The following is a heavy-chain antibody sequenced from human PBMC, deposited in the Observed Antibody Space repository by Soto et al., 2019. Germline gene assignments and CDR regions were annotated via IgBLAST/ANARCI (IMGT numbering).Heavy chain of an antibody. CDR3: ARCGYSYGYKLSNRFDP. V-gene: IGHV4-39*01. CDR2: IYYSGST. J-gene: IGHJ5*02. Sequence: PSETLSLTCTVSGGSISSSSYYWGWIRQPPGKGLEWIGSIYYSGSTYYNPSLKSRVTISVDTSKNQFSLKLSSVTAADTAVYYCARCGYSYGYKLSNRFDPWGQGTLVTVSS. D-gene: IGHD5-18*01. CDR1: GGSISSSSYY.